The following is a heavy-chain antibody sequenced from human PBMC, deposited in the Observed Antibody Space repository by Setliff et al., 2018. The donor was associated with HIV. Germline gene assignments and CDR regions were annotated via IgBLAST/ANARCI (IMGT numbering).Heavy chain of an antibody. V-gene: IGHV4-38-2*02. D-gene: IGHD5-18*01. CDR2: IYHTGST. CDR3: LRERSRGYTDPPRFDY. J-gene: IGHJ4*02. Sequence: SETLSLTCDVSGYSISSGYYWGWIRQSPGKGLEWIATIYHTGSTYYNPSLKSRVTISVDTSKNHFSLKVTSMTAADTAIYYCLRERSRGYTDPPRFDYWGQGTLVTVSS. CDR1: GYSISSGYY.